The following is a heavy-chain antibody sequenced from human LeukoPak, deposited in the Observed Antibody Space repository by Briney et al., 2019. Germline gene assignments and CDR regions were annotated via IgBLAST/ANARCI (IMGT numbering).Heavy chain of an antibody. CDR3: ARHGTSGIYRRPFDI. CDR2: IYDSGST. Sequence: SETLSLTCTVSGGSMSSYYWSWIRQPPGKGLEWIGYIYDSGSTNYNPSLKSRVTISVDTSNNQFSLKLNSMTAADTAVYYCARHGTSGIYRRPFDIWGQGTMVTASS. V-gene: IGHV4-59*08. J-gene: IGHJ3*02. CDR1: GGSMSSYY. D-gene: IGHD1-26*01.